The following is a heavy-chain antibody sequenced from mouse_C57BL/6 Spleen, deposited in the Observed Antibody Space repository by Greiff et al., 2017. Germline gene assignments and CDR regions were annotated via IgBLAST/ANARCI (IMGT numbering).Heavy chain of an antibody. Sequence: VQLQQSDAELVKPGASVKISCKVSGYTFTDHTIHWMKQRPEQGLEWIGYIYPRDGSTKYNEKFKGKATLTADKSSSTAYMQLNSLTSEDSAVYFCARERDDYDDVPYYFDYWGQGTTLTVSS. CDR1: GYTFTDHT. V-gene: IGHV1-78*01. J-gene: IGHJ2*01. CDR3: ARERDDYDDVPYYFDY. CDR2: IYPRDGST. D-gene: IGHD2-4*01.